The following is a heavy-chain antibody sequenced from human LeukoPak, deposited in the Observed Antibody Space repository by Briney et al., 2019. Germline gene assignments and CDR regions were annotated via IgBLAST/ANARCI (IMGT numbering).Heavy chain of an antibody. J-gene: IGHJ4*02. CDR3: ARESYCTRNTCYRAFDY. D-gene: IGHD2-2*01. Sequence: GGSLRLSCAASGFTFRNYAMHWVRQAPGKGLEWVAVISHDGNNRAYSDSVQGRFTISRDDSENTLYLQMNSLRPDDTAVYYRARESYCTRNTCYRAFDYWGQGSLVTVSS. CDR1: GFTFRNYA. CDR2: ISHDGNNR. V-gene: IGHV3-30-3*01.